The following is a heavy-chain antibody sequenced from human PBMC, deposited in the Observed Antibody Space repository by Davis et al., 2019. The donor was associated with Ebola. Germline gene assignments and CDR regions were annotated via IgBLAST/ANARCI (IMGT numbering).Heavy chain of an antibody. CDR3: AERGGSV. CDR2: IYYTGSA. V-gene: IGHV4-59*11. Sequence: PSETLSLTCTVSGVSISRHYWSWIRQPPGKRLEWIGSIYYTGSAYYNSSLNNRVTISVDTSKNQFSLKLSSVTTVDTAMYFCAERGGSVWGRGTLVTVSS. CDR1: GVSISRHY. J-gene: IGHJ4*02. D-gene: IGHD3-16*01.